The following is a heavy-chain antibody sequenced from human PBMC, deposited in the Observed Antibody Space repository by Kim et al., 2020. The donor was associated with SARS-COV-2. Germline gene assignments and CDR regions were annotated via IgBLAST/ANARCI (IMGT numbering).Heavy chain of an antibody. Sequence: NTGYGRKFQGRVTMTKNTAINTAYIELSGLRHNDSAVYYCARLFRNNFDYWGQGTLVTVSS. V-gene: IGHV1-8*01. CDR3: ARLFRNNFDY. J-gene: IGHJ4*02. CDR2: NT.